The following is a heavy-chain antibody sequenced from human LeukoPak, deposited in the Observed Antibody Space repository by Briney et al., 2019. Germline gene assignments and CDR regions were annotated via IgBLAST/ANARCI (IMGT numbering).Heavy chain of an antibody. CDR1: GFTFSSYS. CDR3: ARVREYSSSWLPLAEYFQH. D-gene: IGHD6-13*01. J-gene: IGHJ1*01. Sequence: GGSLRLSCAASGFTFSSYSMNWVRQAPGKGLEWVSSIISSSSYIYYADSVKGRFTISRDNAKNSLYLQMNSLRAEDTAVYYCARVREYSSSWLPLAEYFQHWGQGTLVTVSS. CDR2: IISSSSYI. V-gene: IGHV3-21*01.